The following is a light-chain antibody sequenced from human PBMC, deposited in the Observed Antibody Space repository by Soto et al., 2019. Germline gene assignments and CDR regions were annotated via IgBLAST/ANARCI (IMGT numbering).Light chain of an antibody. J-gene: IGKJ1*01. CDR3: QQYGSSPWT. V-gene: IGKV3-20*01. Sequence: EFVLTQSPGTLSLSLGERATLSCRASQSVSIHLAWYQQKPGQAPRLLIYGASSRATGIPDRFSGSGSGTDFTLTISRLEPEDFAVYYCQQYGSSPWTFGQGTKVDIK. CDR1: QSVSIH. CDR2: GAS.